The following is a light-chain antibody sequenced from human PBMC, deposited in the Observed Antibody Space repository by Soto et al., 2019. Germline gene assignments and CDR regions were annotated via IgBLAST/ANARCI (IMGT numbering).Light chain of an antibody. CDR2: GAS. V-gene: IGKV3-20*01. CDR3: QQYGTSPRLT. CDR1: QSVSTNY. J-gene: IGKJ4*01. Sequence: DIVLTQSPGTLSLSPGERATLSCRASQSVSTNYLAWYQQKPGQAPRLLIYGASSRATGIPDRFSGSGSVTDFTLTISRLEPEDVAGYYCQQYGTSPRLTFGGGTKVEIK.